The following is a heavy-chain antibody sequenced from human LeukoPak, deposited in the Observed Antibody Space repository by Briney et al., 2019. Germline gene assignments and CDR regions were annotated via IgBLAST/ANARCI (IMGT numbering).Heavy chain of an antibody. J-gene: IGHJ4*02. D-gene: IGHD3-22*01. CDR3: ARDDSSGNMDY. V-gene: IGHV1-3*01. Sequence: KFQGRATITRDTSASTAYMELSSLRSEDTAVYYCARDDSSGNMDYWGQGTLVTVSS.